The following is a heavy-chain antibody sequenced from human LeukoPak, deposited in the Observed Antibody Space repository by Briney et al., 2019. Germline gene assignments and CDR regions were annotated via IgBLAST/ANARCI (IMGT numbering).Heavy chain of an antibody. CDR2: IYYSGST. CDR1: GGSISSYY. J-gene: IGHJ6*02. Sequence: SETLSLTCTVSGGSISSYYWSWIRQPPGKGLEWIGYIYYSGSTNYNPSLKSRVTISVDTSKNQFSLKLSSVTAADTAVYYCARGFTEGYYYYGMDVWGQGTLVTVSS. V-gene: IGHV4-59*01. CDR3: ARGFTEGYYYYGMDV.